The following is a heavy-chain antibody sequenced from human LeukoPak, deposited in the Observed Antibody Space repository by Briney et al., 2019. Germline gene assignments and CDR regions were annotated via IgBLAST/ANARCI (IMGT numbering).Heavy chain of an antibody. CDR2: IYYSGST. J-gene: IGHJ5*02. Sequence: PSETLSLTCTVSGGSINSYYWSWIRQPPGKGLEWIGYIYYSGSTNYNPSLKSRVTISVDTSKNQFSLKLSSVTAADTAVYYCARVWSGQPLLDNWFDPWGQGTLVTVSS. D-gene: IGHD3-10*02. CDR1: GGSINSYY. CDR3: ARVWSGQPLLDNWFDP. V-gene: IGHV4-59*01.